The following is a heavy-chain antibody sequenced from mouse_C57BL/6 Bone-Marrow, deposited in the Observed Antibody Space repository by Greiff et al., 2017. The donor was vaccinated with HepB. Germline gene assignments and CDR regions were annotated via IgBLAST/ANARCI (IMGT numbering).Heavy chain of an antibody. D-gene: IGHD2-2*01. V-gene: IGHV1-76*01. CDR2: IYPGSGNT. J-gene: IGHJ4*01. CDR1: GYTFTDYY. CDR3: ARSRGYDGYAMDY. Sequence: VQLQQSGAELVRPGASVKLSCKASGYTFTDYYINWVKQRPGQGLEWIARIYPGSGNTYYNEKFKGKATLTAEKSSSTAYMQLRSLTSEDSAVYFCARSRGYDGYAMDYWDQGTSVTVSS.